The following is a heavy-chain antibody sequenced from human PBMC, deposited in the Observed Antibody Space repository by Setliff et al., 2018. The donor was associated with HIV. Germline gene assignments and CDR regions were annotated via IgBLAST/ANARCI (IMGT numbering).Heavy chain of an antibody. CDR1: GGSISSGGYY. Sequence: SETLSLTCTVSGGSISSGGYYWSWIRQHPGKGLEWIGYIYYSGSTYYNPSLKSRVTISVDTSKNQFSLKLSSVTAADTAMYFCARGSRNDFWSGYYRTFDIWGQGTMVTVSS. V-gene: IGHV4-31*03. D-gene: IGHD3-3*01. J-gene: IGHJ3*02. CDR3: ARGSRNDFWSGYYRTFDI. CDR2: IYYSGST.